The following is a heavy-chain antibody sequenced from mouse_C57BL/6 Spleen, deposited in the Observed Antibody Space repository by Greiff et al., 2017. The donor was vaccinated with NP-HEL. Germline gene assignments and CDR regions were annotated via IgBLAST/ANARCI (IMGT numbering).Heavy chain of an antibody. CDR1: GYTFTDYY. CDR2: INPYNGGT. D-gene: IGHD1-1*01. V-gene: IGHV1-19*01. Sequence: VQLQQSGPVLVKPGASVKMSCKASGYTFTDYYMNWVKQSHGKSLEWIGVINPYNGGTSYNQKFKGKATLTVDKSSSTAYMELNSLTSEDSAVYYCARDLYGSSTMDYWGQGTSVTVSS. J-gene: IGHJ4*01. CDR3: ARDLYGSSTMDY.